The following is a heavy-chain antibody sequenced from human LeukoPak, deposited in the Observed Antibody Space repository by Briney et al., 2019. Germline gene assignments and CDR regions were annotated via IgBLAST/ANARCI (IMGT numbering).Heavy chain of an antibody. J-gene: IGHJ4*02. D-gene: IGHD4-23*01. CDR1: GGSISSGGYY. Sequence: PSETLSLTCTVSGGSISSGGYYWSWIRQHPGKGLEWIGYIYYSGSTNYNPSLKSRVTISVDTSKNQFSLKLSSVTAADTAVYYCARATTVVTVFDYWGQGTLVTVSS. CDR2: IYYSGST. V-gene: IGHV4-61*08. CDR3: ARATTVVTVFDY.